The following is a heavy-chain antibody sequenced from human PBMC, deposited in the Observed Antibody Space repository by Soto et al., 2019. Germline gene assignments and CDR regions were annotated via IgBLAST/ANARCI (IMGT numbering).Heavy chain of an antibody. CDR1: GYTFTSYA. D-gene: IGHD3-22*01. J-gene: IGHJ4*02. V-gene: IGHV1-3*01. CDR2: INAGYGNT. CDR3: ARGSGPMIEWH. Sequence: GASVKVSCKASGYTFTSYAMHWVRQAPGQRLEWMGWINAGYGNTKYSQKFQGRVTITRDTSASTAYMELSSLRSEDTAVYYCARGSGPMIEWHWGQGTLVTVSS.